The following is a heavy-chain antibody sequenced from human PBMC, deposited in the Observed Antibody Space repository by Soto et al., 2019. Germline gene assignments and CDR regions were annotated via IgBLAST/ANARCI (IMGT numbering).Heavy chain of an antibody. Sequence: GGSLRLSCAASGFTFSSYAMHWVRQAPGKGLEWVAVISYDGSNKYYADSVKGRFTISRDNSKNTLYLQMNSLRAEDTAVYYCARIASYGDKGDYWGQGTLVTVSS. D-gene: IGHD4-17*01. CDR3: ARIASYGDKGDY. CDR1: GFTFSSYA. V-gene: IGHV3-30-3*01. J-gene: IGHJ4*02. CDR2: ISYDGSNK.